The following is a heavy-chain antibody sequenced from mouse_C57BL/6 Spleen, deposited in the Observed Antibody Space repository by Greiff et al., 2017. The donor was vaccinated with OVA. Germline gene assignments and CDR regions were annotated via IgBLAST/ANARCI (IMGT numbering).Heavy chain of an antibody. J-gene: IGHJ4*01. CDR3: ARHSYSYAMDY. Sequence: DVMLVESGGDLVQPAGSLTLSCAASGFTFSSYGLSWVRQSPDKRLEWVATISSGGSYTYYPASVKWRFTISRDNAKNTLYLQMSSLKTEDTAMYYCARHSYSYAMDYWGQGPSVTVSS. D-gene: IGHD2-10*01. CDR1: GFTFSSYG. CDR2: ISSGGSYT. V-gene: IGHV5-6*02.